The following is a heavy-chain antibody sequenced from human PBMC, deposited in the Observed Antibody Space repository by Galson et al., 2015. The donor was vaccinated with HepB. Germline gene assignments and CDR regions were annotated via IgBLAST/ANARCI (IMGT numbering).Heavy chain of an antibody. V-gene: IGHV3-30*04. D-gene: IGHD3-22*01. J-gene: IGHJ4*02. CDR3: ARDHYDSSGYYSRGASYYFDC. CDR2: ISYDGSNK. CDR1: GFTFSSYA. Sequence: SLRLSCAASGFTFSSYAMHWVRQAPGKGLEWVAVISYDGSNKYYADSVKGRFTISRDNSKNTLYLQMNSLRAEDTAVYYCARDHYDSSGYYSRGASYYFDCWGQGTLVTVSS.